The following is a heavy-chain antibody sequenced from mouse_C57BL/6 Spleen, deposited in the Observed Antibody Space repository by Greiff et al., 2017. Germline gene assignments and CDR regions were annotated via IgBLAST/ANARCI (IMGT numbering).Heavy chain of an antibody. CDR3: ARGGASWYFAV. Sequence: QVQLQQSGAELVRPGTSVKVSCKASGYAFTNYLIEWVKQRPGQGLEWIGVINPGSGGTNYNEKFKGKATLTADKSSSTAYMQLSSLTSEDSAVYCCARGGASWYFAVGGTATPVTVSS. D-gene: IGHD6-1*01. CDR2: INPGSGGT. V-gene: IGHV1-54*01. CDR1: GYAFTNYL. J-gene: IGHJ1*03.